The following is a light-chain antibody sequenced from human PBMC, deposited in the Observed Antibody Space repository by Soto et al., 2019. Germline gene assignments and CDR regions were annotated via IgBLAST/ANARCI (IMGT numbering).Light chain of an antibody. CDR3: QQYNSYPWT. Sequence: DIQMTQSPSTLSASLGDRVTITCRASQSINSWLAWYQQKPGKAPKLLIYDASSLESGVPSRFSGSGSGTEFTLTISSLQPDDFTTYYCQQYNSYPWTFGQGTKVDI. V-gene: IGKV1-5*01. J-gene: IGKJ1*01. CDR1: QSINSW. CDR2: DAS.